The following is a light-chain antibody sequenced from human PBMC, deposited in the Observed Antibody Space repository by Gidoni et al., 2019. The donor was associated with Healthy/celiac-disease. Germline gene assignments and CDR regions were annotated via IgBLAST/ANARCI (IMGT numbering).Light chain of an antibody. J-gene: IGLJ3*02. CDR2: DVS. CDR1: SSDVGGYNY. CDR3: SSYTSSSTLKV. V-gene: IGLV2-14*01. Sequence: QSALTQPAPVSGSPGQAITIPCTGTSSDVGGYNYVSWYQQHPGKAPKLMIYDVSNRPSGVSNRFSGSKSGNTASLTISGLQAEDEADYYCSSYTSSSTLKVFGGGTKLTV.